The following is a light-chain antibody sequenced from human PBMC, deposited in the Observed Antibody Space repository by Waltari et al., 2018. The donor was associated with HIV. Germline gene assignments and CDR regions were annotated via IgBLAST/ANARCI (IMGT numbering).Light chain of an antibody. Sequence: SSALTPTPSVSVSPGQTATITCSGDALPRQYAHWYHQREGQAPLLVIFQDNKRPSGIPERFSASSSGTVLTLTISGVQTEDEGDYYCQTTDRNGVVAFGGGTKVTVL. CDR1: ALPRQY. V-gene: IGLV3-25*03. J-gene: IGLJ2*01. CDR2: QDN. CDR3: QTTDRNGVVA.